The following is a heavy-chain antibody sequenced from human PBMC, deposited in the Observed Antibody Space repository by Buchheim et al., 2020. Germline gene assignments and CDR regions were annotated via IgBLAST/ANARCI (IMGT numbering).Heavy chain of an antibody. V-gene: IGHV3-30*04. D-gene: IGHD6-13*01. CDR2: ISYDGSNK. J-gene: IGHJ5*02. Sequence: QVQLVESGGGVVQPGRSLRLSCAASGFTFSSYAMHWVRQAPGKGLEWVAVISYDGSNKYYADSVKGRFTISRDNSKNTLYLQMNSLRAEDTAVYYCARDQAAASYWYNLVDWFDPWGQGTL. CDR3: ARDQAAASYWYNLVDWFDP. CDR1: GFTFSSYA.